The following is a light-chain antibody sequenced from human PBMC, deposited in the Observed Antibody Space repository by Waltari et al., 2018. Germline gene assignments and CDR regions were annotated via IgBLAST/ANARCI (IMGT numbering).Light chain of an antibody. Sequence: DIVMTQSPDPLAVSLGERATTNCKSSQRVLYSSNNKNNLAWYQQKPGQPPKLLIYWASTRESGVPDRFSGSGSGTDFTLTISSLQAEDVAVYYCQQYYSTPQLTFGGGTKVEIK. CDR1: QRVLYSSNNKNN. CDR3: QQYYSTPQLT. V-gene: IGKV4-1*01. J-gene: IGKJ4*01. CDR2: WAS.